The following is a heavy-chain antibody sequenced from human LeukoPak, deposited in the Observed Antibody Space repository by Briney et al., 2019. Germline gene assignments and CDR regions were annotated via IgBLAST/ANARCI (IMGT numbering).Heavy chain of an antibody. J-gene: IGHJ5*02. CDR3: AKDFGLLWFGDQTPGDWFDP. CDR1: GFTFSSYS. Sequence: VGSLRLSCAASGFTFSSYSMNWVRQAPGKGLEWVSSISSSSSYIYYADSVKGRFTISRDNAKNSLYLQMNSLRAEDTALYYCAKDFGLLWFGDQTPGDWFDPWGQGTLVTVSS. V-gene: IGHV3-21*04. CDR2: ISSSSSYI. D-gene: IGHD3-10*01.